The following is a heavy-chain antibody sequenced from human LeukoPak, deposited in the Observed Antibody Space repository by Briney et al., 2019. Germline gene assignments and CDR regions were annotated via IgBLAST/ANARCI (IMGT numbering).Heavy chain of an antibody. J-gene: IGHJ4*02. Sequence: PGGSLRLSCSASGFTFRNYAMNWVRQAPGQGLEWVSAISGNGDSTYYADSVKGRFTISRDNSKNTLYLQMNSLRAEDTAVYYCAKDRGTTVVTYCFDFWGQGTLVTVSS. CDR3: AKDRGTTVVTYCFDF. D-gene: IGHD4-23*01. CDR1: GFTFRNYA. V-gene: IGHV3-23*01. CDR2: ISGNGDST.